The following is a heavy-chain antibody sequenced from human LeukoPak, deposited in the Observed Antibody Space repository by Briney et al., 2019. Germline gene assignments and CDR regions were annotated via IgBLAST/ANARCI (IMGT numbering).Heavy chain of an antibody. CDR3: ARDYCSSTSCLFDY. Sequence: ASVKVSCKASGYTFTGYHMHWVRQAPGQGLEWMGRINPNSGDTNYVQNFQGRVTMTRDTSISTAYMELSRLRSDDTAVYYCARDYCSSTSCLFDYWGQGTLVTVSS. CDR2: INPNSGDT. CDR1: GYTFTGYH. V-gene: IGHV1-2*06. D-gene: IGHD2-2*01. J-gene: IGHJ4*02.